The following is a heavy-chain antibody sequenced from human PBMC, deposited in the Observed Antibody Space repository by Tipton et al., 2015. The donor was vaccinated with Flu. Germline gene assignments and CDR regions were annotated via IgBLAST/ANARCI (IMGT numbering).Heavy chain of an antibody. D-gene: IGHD2-8*02. Sequence: SLRLSCAASGFTLNSYAMHWVRQAPGKGLEWVANIKQGGDEKYYVDSVKGRFTISRDNPKNSLYLQMNSLRAEDTAVYYCARTRGGYCTATACFADYFDYWGQGALVTVSS. CDR1: GFTLNSYA. CDR2: IKQGGDEK. V-gene: IGHV3-7*01. J-gene: IGHJ4*02. CDR3: ARTRGGYCTATACFADYFDY.